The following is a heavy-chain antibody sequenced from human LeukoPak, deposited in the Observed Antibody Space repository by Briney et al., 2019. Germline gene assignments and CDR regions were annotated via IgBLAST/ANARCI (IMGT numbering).Heavy chain of an antibody. Sequence: GASVKVSCKTSGYTFTGYYMHWVRQAPGQGVEWMGWINPNSGGTNYAQKFQCRVTMTRDTSISTAYMELSRLRSDDTAVYYCARNDILTANDYWGQGALVTVSS. V-gene: IGHV1-2*02. D-gene: IGHD3-9*01. CDR1: GYTFTGYY. CDR3: ARNDILTANDY. CDR2: INPNSGGT. J-gene: IGHJ4*02.